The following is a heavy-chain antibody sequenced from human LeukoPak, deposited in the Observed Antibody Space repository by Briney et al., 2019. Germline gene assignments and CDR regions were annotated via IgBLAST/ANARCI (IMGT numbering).Heavy chain of an antibody. CDR1: GYSFTSYW. Sequence: GESLKISCNGSGYSFTSYWIGWVRQLPGKGLQWMGIIYPGDSDTRYSPSFQGQVTISADKSISTAYLQWSSLKASDTAMYYCARRRSVHNWFDPWGQGTLVTVSS. V-gene: IGHV5-51*01. CDR3: ARRRSVHNWFDP. J-gene: IGHJ5*02. CDR2: IYPGDSDT.